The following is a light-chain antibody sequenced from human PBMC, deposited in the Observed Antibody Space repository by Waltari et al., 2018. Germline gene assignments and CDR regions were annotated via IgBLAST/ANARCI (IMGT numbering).Light chain of an antibody. CDR2: LTH. Sequence: QSVLTQPPSASGTPGHRVTIPCSGSISNIGTHYVYWYQQLPGTAPKLLIYLTHQRPSGVPDRFSASKSGTSASLAISGLRFEDEADYYCATRDEGPTVVFGGGTKLTVL. CDR1: ISNIGTHY. J-gene: IGLJ2*01. V-gene: IGLV1-47*01. CDR3: ATRDEGPTVV.